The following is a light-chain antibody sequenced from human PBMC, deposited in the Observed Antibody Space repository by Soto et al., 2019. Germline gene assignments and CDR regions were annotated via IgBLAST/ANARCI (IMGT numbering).Light chain of an antibody. Sequence: QSVLTQPASVSWSPGQSITISCTGTSSDVGGYNYVSWYQQHPGKAPKVMIYDVSNRPSGVSNRFSGSKSGNTASLTISGLQAEDEADYYCTSYTSSSTLTVFGTGTKVTVL. J-gene: IGLJ1*01. CDR2: DVS. CDR3: TSYTSSSTLTV. V-gene: IGLV2-14*01. CDR1: SSDVGGYNY.